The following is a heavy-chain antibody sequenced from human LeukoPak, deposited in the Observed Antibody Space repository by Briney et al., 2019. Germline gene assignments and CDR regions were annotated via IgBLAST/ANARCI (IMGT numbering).Heavy chain of an antibody. CDR1: GYIFISYD. D-gene: IGHD3-3*01. Sequence: SVTVSCKASGYIFISYDINWVRQATGQGLEWMGWMNPNSGNTGYAQKFQGRVTMTRNTSISTAYMALSSLRSEDTAVYYCARDGTYYDLWSGQTCYYYMDVWGKGTTVTVSS. V-gene: IGHV1-8*01. CDR3: ARDGTYYDLWSGQTCYYYMDV. J-gene: IGHJ6*03. CDR2: MNPNSGNT.